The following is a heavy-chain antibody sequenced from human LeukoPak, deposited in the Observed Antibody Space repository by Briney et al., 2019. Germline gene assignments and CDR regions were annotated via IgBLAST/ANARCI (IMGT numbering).Heavy chain of an antibody. D-gene: IGHD3-10*01. CDR2: MNPNSGNT. Sequence: ASVKVSCKASGYTFTSYDINWVRQATGQGPEWMGWMNPNSGNTGYAQKFQGRVTMTRNTSISTAYMELSSLRSEDTAVYYCARGATMVRGVIPNWFDPWGQGTLVTVSS. V-gene: IGHV1-8*01. J-gene: IGHJ5*02. CDR3: ARGATMVRGVIPNWFDP. CDR1: GYTFTSYD.